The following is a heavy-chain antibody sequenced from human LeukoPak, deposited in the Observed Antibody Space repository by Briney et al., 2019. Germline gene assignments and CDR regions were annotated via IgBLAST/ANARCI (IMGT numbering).Heavy chain of an antibody. CDR3: ASYKGKDAFDI. CDR2: IYYSGST. J-gene: IGHJ3*02. D-gene: IGHD3-10*01. V-gene: IGHV4-59*08. Sequence: SETLSLTCTVSGGSISSYYWSWIRQPPGKGLEWIGYIYYSGSTNYNPSLKSRVTISVDTSKNQFSLKLSSVTAADTAVYYCASYKGKDAFDIWGQGTMVTVSS. CDR1: GGSISSYY.